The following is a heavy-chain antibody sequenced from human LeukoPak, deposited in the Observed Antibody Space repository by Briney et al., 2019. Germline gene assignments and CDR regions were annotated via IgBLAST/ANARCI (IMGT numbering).Heavy chain of an antibody. Sequence: PGGSLRLSCAASGFTSSSYAMSWVRQAPGKGLEWVSAISGSGGSTYYAESVKGRFTISRDNSKNTLYLQMNSLRAEDTAVYYCAKDRRCSGGSCFSDYWGQGTLVTASS. V-gene: IGHV3-23*01. CDR2: ISGSGGST. CDR1: GFTSSSYA. J-gene: IGHJ4*02. CDR3: AKDRRCSGGSCFSDY. D-gene: IGHD2-15*01.